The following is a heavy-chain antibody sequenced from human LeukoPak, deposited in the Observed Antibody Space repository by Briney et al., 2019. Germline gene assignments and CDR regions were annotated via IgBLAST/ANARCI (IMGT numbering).Heavy chain of an antibody. CDR1: GFTFSSYW. Sequence: GGSLRLSCAASGFTFSSYWMSWVRQAPGKGLEWVANIKQDGSEKYYVDSVKGRFTTSRDNAKNSLYLQMNSLRAEDTAVYYCAKGSNWNLPYYFDYWGQGTLVTVSS. CDR3: AKGSNWNLPYYFDY. D-gene: IGHD1-20*01. CDR2: IKQDGSEK. J-gene: IGHJ4*02. V-gene: IGHV3-7*01.